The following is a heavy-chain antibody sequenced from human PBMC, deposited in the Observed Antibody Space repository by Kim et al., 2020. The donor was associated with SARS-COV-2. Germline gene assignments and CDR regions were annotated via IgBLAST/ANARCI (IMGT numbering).Heavy chain of an antibody. V-gene: IGHV1-69*06. D-gene: IGHD6-13*01. CDR1: GGTFSSYA. Sequence: SVKVSCKASGGTFSSYAISWVRQAPGQGLEWMGGIIPIFGTANYAQKFQGRVTITADKSTSTAYMELSSLRSEDTAVYYCARGTLQQLVHYYGMDVWGQGTTVTVSS. J-gene: IGHJ6*02. CDR2: IIPIFGTA. CDR3: ARGTLQQLVHYYGMDV.